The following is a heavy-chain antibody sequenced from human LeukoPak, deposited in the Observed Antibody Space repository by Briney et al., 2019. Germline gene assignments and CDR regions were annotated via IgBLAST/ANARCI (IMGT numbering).Heavy chain of an antibody. CDR3: ARDRRIAAANWFDP. J-gene: IGHJ5*02. D-gene: IGHD6-13*01. CDR2: INPSGDNT. CDR1: GYTFTNNY. Sequence: GASVKVSCKASGYTFTNNYMHWVRQAPGQGLEWMGIINPSGDNTWYAQKFQGRVTMTRDMATSTVYMELSSLRSEDTAVYYCARDRRIAAANWFDPWGQGTLVTVSS. V-gene: IGHV1-46*01.